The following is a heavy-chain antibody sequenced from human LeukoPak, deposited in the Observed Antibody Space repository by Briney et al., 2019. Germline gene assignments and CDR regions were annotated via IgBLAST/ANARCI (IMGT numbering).Heavy chain of an antibody. CDR1: GGTFSSYA. D-gene: IGHD2-15*01. CDR3: AREGYCSGGSCYNG. CDR2: IIPIFGTA. V-gene: IGHV1-69*13. Sequence: ASVKVSCKASGGTFSSYAISWVRQAPGQGLEWMGGIIPIFGTANYAQKFQGRVTITADESTSTAYMELSSLGSEDTAVYYCAREGYCSGGSCYNGWGQGTLVTVSS. J-gene: IGHJ4*02.